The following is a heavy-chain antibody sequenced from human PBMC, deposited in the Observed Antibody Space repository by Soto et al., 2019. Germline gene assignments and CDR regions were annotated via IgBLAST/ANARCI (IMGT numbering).Heavy chain of an antibody. V-gene: IGHV4-31*03. CDR2: IYYSGST. CDR3: ARLGDDFWSGYPT. CDR1: GGSISSGGYY. J-gene: IGHJ4*02. Sequence: QVQLQESGPGLVKPSQTLSLTCTVSGGSISSGGYYWSWIRQHPGKGLEWIGYIYYSGSTCYNPSLKSRVTISVDTSKNQFSLKLSSVTAADTAVYYCARLGDDFWSGYPTWGQGTLVTVSS. D-gene: IGHD3-3*01.